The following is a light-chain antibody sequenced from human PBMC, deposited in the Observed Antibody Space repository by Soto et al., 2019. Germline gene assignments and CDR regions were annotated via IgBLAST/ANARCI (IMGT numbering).Light chain of an antibody. J-gene: IGKJ1*01. V-gene: IGKV3-15*01. CDR1: QSVTSN. CDR3: QQYKNWPRT. CDR2: DAS. Sequence: IVMTQSPDTLSVSPGEGATLSCRASQSVTSNLAWYQQKPGQAPRLLIYDASNRATGIAARFSGSGSGTQFTLTISSLQSEDFAVYYCQQYKNWPRTFGQGTKVDIK.